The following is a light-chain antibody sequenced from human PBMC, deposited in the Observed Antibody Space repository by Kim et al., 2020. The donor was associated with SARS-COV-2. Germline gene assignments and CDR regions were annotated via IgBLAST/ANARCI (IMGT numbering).Light chain of an antibody. CDR2: VNRDGSH. Sequence: QLALTQSPSASASLGASVQLTCILSSGHSSYAIAWHQQQPGKGPRFLMKVNRDGSHVKGDGIPDRFSGSTSGAERYLTISSLHPEDEADYYCQTWDTGIRVFGGGTKVTVL. CDR3: QTWDTGIRV. CDR1: SGHSSYA. V-gene: IGLV4-69*01. J-gene: IGLJ3*02.